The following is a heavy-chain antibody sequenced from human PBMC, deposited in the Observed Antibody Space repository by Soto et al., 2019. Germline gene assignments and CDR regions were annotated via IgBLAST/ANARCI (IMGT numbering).Heavy chain of an antibody. D-gene: IGHD2-15*01. CDR2: ISWNSNII. CDR3: ANGGPDGFCGDGRCYFYY. V-gene: IGHV3-9*01. CDR1: GFTFDDYA. Sequence: EVQLVESGGGLVQPGRSLRLSCAASGFTFDDYAMHWVRRVPGKGLEWVSSISWNSNIIGYEDSVKGRFTISRDNAKNSLYLQMNSLRPEDTALYYCANGGPDGFCGDGRCYFYYWGQGTLVTVSP. J-gene: IGHJ4*02.